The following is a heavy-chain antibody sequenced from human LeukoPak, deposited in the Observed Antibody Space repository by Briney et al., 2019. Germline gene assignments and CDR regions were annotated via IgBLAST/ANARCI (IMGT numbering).Heavy chain of an antibody. J-gene: IGHJ2*01. Sequence: PGGSLRLSCAASEFTFSDYAMHWVRQAPGKGLEWVAVISNDGSKKYYADSVKGRFTISRDNSKNTLYLQMNSLRAEDTAVYYCARDSGYDSSGYLSHWYFDLWGRGTRVTVSS. CDR2: ISNDGSKK. CDR3: ARDSGYDSSGYLSHWYFDL. V-gene: IGHV3-30-3*01. D-gene: IGHD3-22*01. CDR1: EFTFSDYA.